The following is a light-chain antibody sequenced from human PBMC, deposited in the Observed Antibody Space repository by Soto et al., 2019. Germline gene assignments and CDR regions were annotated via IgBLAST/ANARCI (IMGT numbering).Light chain of an antibody. Sequence: QSALTQPASVSGSPGQSITISCTGTSSDVGGYKYVSWYQQHPGKAPKLMIYDVSNRPSGVSIRFSGSKSGNTASLTISGLQAEDEADYYCSSYTSSSPPYVFGTGTKVTVL. CDR2: DVS. V-gene: IGLV2-14*01. J-gene: IGLJ1*01. CDR3: SSYTSSSPPYV. CDR1: SSDVGGYKY.